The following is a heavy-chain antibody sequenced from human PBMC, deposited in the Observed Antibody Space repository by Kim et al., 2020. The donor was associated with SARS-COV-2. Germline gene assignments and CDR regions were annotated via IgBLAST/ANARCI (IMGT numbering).Heavy chain of an antibody. CDR1: GGTFSSYA. V-gene: IGHV1-69*13. CDR3: AREGQYDFWSGYYRSDSTLFDD. D-gene: IGHD3-3*01. Sequence: SVKVSCKASGGTFSSYAISWVRQAPGQGLEWMGGIIPIFGTANYAQKFQGRVTITADESTSTAYMELSSLRSEDTAVYYCAREGQYDFWSGYYRSDSTLFDDWGQGTLVTVSS. CDR2: IIPIFGTA. J-gene: IGHJ4*02.